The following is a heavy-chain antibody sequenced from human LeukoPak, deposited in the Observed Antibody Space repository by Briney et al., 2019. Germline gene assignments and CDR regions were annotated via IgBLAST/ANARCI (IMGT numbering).Heavy chain of an antibody. D-gene: IGHD2-2*02. V-gene: IGHV3-20*04. CDR3: AREIGGIVVVPAAIAGLYYYYMDV. CDR1: GFTFDDYG. J-gene: IGHJ6*03. Sequence: PGGSLRLSCAASGFTFDDYGMSWVRQAPGKGLEWVSGINWNGGSTGYADSVKGRFTISRDNAKNSLYLQMNSLRAEDTALYYCAREIGGIVVVPAAIAGLYYYYMDVWGKGTTVTVSS. CDR2: INWNGGST.